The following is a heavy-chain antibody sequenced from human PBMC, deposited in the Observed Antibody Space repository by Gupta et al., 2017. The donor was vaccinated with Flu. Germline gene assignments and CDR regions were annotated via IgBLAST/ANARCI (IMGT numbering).Heavy chain of an antibody. Sequence: LEESRGGRVGPAGSLSPSCAPSGSISASYPHHWVRQPPGRGLEGVGSISGSGLQKFNGDSVKGRFTISRDNAQNSVSLGLNNVRPEDTGMYFCARDVNSASWCGELWSYFDYWGQGTLVTVSS. CDR1: GSISASYP. D-gene: IGHD3-10*01. CDR2: ISGSGLQK. CDR3: ARDVNSASWCGELWSYFDY. V-gene: IGHV3-21*04. J-gene: IGHJ4*02.